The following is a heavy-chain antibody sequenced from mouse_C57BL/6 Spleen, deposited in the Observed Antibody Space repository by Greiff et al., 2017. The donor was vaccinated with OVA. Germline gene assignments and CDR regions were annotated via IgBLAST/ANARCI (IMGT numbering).Heavy chain of an antibody. CDR3: ARDGYAMDY. V-gene: IGHV7-1*01. J-gene: IGHJ4*01. Sequence: EVKLVASGGGLVQSGRSLRLSCATSGFTFSDFYMEWVRQAPGKGLEWIAASRNKANDYTTEYSASVKGRFIVSRDTSQSILYLQMNALRAEDTAIYYCARDGYAMDYWGQGTSVTVSS. CDR1: GFTFSDFY. CDR2: SRNKANDYTT.